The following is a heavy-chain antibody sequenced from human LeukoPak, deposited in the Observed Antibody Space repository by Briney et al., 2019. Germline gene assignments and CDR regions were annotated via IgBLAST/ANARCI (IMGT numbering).Heavy chain of an antibody. D-gene: IGHD5-12*01. Sequence: PGGSLRLSCAASGFTFSSYAMNWVRQAPGKGLEWVSAISGSGGITYYADSVKGRFTISRDNSKNTLYLQMNSLRAEDTAVYYCARDGHSGYDETGYYYYGMDVWGQGTTVTVSS. V-gene: IGHV3-23*01. CDR1: GFTFSSYA. CDR3: ARDGHSGYDETGYYYYGMDV. J-gene: IGHJ6*02. CDR2: ISGSGGIT.